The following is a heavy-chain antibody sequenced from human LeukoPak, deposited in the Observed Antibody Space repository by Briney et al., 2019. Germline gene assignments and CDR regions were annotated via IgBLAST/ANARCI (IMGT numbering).Heavy chain of an antibody. D-gene: IGHD5-24*01. CDR2: INHSGNT. V-gene: IGHV4-34*01. J-gene: IGHJ4*02. CDR1: GESFSSYY. Sequence: SETLSLTCAVYGESFSSYYWSWIHQPPGKGLEWIGEINHSGNTNYNPSLKSRVTISVDTSKNQFSLKLSSVTAADTAVYYCARVDGDGYNIPDYWGQGTLVTVSS. CDR3: ARVDGDGYNIPDY.